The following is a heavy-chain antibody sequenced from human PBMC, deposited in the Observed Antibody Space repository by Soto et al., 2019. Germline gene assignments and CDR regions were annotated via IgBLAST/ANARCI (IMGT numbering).Heavy chain of an antibody. D-gene: IGHD2-21*01. CDR2: MSNDGTNK. CDR1: GFTFSTYA. CDR3: ARELISITSPVEFDS. V-gene: IGHV3-30-3*01. Sequence: QVQLVESGGGVVQPGRSLRLSCAASGFTFSTYAMHWVRQAPGKGLEWVAFMSNDGTNKYYADSVKGRFTISRDNSKNTLYLKMNSLRTEDTAVYYCARELISITSPVEFDSWGQGTMVTVSS. J-gene: IGHJ4*02.